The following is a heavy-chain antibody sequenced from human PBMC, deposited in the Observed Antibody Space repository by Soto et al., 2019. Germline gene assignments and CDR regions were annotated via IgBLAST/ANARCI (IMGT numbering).Heavy chain of an antibody. J-gene: IGHJ2*01. CDR3: ATASSGFARDFEL. V-gene: IGHV3-15*01. D-gene: IGHD5-12*01. CDR1: GFTFSNAW. CDR2: IKTKTDGGPT. Sequence: EEQLVESGGGLVKPGGSLRLSCAASGFTFSNAWMSWVRQAPGKGLEWVGRIKTKTDGGPTDYAAPVKARFTISRDDSKNTVYLQMNSLKTEDTAVYYCATASSGFARDFELWGRGTLVIVSS.